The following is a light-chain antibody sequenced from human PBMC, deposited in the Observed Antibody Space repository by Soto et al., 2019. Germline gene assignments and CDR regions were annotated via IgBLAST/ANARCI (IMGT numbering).Light chain of an antibody. Sequence: QSALTQPASVSGSPGQSITISCTGSNSDLGGYSYVSWYQQHPGKAPKLMIYDVSNRPSGVSYRFSGSKSGNTASLTISGLQAEDEADYYCTSYTSRSTLGVFGGGTKLTVL. J-gene: IGLJ2*01. CDR2: DVS. CDR3: TSYTSRSTLGV. CDR1: NSDLGGYSY. V-gene: IGLV2-14*03.